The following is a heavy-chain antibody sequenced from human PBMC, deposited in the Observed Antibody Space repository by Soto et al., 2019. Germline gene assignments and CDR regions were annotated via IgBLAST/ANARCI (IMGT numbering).Heavy chain of an antibody. CDR2: ISAYNGNT. V-gene: IGHV1-18*01. J-gene: IGHJ6*02. Sequence: QVQLVQSGAEVKKPGASVKVSCRASGYTFTSYVISWVRQAPRQGLESMGWISAYNGNTNVAQKPQGRVTMTTDPSTSTAYMELRSLRSDDTAVHYCARVVATVAGPYGMDVWGQGTTVTVSS. D-gene: IGHD6-19*01. CDR3: ARVVATVAGPYGMDV. CDR1: GYTFTSYV.